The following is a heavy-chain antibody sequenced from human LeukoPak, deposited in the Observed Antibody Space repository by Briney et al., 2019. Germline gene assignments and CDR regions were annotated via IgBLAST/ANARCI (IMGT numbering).Heavy chain of an antibody. J-gene: IGHJ5*02. CDR1: GYTFTGYY. V-gene: IGHV1-2*02. D-gene: IGHD3-10*01. CDR2: INPNSGGT. Sequence: ASVKVSCKASGYTFTGYYMHWVRQAPGQGLEWMGWINPNSGGTNYAQKFQGRVTMTRDTSISTAYMELSRLRSGDTAVYYCARVVSDYYGSGSYSWFDPWGQGTLVTVSS. CDR3: ARVVSDYYGSGSYSWFDP.